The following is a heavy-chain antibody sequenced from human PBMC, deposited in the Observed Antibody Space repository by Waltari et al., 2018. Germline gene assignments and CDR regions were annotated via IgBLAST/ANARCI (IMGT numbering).Heavy chain of an antibody. J-gene: IGHJ3*02. CDR1: GYTFTSYG. V-gene: IGHV1-18*01. Sequence: QVQLVQSGAEVKKPGASVKVSCKASGYTFTSYGISWVRQAPGQGLEWMGWISAYNGNTNYARKLQGRVTMTTDTSTSTAYMELRSLRSDDTAVYYCAREKYASSRIAARLNAFDIWGQGTMVTVSS. D-gene: IGHD6-6*01. CDR2: ISAYNGNT. CDR3: AREKYASSRIAARLNAFDI.